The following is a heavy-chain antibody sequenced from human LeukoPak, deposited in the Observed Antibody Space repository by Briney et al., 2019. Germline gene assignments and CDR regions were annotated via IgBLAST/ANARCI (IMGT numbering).Heavy chain of an antibody. D-gene: IGHD5-18*01. J-gene: IGHJ3*02. CDR1: GCSISIYY. CDR2: IYYSGST. CDR3: ARDLGVMVRAFDI. V-gene: IGHV4-59*01. Sequence: PSETLSLTCTVSGCSISIYYWSWIRQPPGKRLEWIGYIYYSGSTSYNPSLKSRVTISVDTSKNQISLKLSSVTAADTAVYYCARDLGVMVRAFDIWGQGTMVTVSS.